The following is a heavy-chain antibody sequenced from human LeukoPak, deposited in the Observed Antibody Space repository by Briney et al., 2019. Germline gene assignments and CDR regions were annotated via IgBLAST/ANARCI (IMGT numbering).Heavy chain of an antibody. V-gene: IGHV3-7*01. CDR2: IKQDGSEK. CDR3: ARASWNDAFDI. Sequence: GESLRLSCAASGFTFSSYWMSWVRQAPGKGLEWVANIKQDGSEKYYVDSVKGRFTISRDNAKNSLYLQMNSLRAEDTAVYYCARASWNDAFDIWGQGTMVTVSS. D-gene: IGHD1-1*01. J-gene: IGHJ3*02. CDR1: GFTFSSYW.